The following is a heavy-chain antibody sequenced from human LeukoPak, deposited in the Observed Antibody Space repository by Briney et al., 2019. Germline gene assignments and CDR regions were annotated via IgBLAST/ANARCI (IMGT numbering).Heavy chain of an antibody. CDR3: ARHSSTVRGWFGP. V-gene: IGHV4-59*08. D-gene: IGHD6-13*01. Sequence: SETLSLTCSVSDGSISSYFWSWIRQSPGKGLEWIGYMYYSGNTTYNPSLKSRVTLSVDTSKNHFSLNLRPVTAADTAVYYCARHSSTVRGWFGPWGQGTLVTVSS. J-gene: IGHJ5*02. CDR1: DGSISSYF. CDR2: MYYSGNT.